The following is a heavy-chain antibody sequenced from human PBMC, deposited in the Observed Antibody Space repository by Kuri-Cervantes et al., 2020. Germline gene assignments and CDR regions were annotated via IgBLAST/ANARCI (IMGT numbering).Heavy chain of an antibody. J-gene: IGHJ6*02. V-gene: IGHV1-2*02. CDR2: INPNSGGT. CDR3: AREATALDV. Sequence: ASVKVSRKASGYTFTGYYIHWVRQAPGQGLEWLGWINPNSGGTNFAQQFQGSVTMTRDTSISTVYMELSSLRSDDTAVYYCAREATALDVWGQGTTVTVSS. D-gene: IGHD6-25*01. CDR1: GYTFTGYY.